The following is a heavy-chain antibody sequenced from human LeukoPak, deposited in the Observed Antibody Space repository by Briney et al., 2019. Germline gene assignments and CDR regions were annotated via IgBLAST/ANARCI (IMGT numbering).Heavy chain of an antibody. CDR3: AKDPTHFRVWDDYDNTRLNY. CDR1: GFTFSSYA. V-gene: IGHV3-23*01. Sequence: PGGSLRLSCAASGFTFSSYAMSWVRQAPGKGLEWVSSIIDSGGSTYYADSVKGRFTISRDNSKNTVYLQMNSLRAEDTAVYYCAKDPTHFRVWDDYDNTRLNYWGQGTLVTVSS. CDR2: IIDSGGST. D-gene: IGHD3-22*01. J-gene: IGHJ4*02.